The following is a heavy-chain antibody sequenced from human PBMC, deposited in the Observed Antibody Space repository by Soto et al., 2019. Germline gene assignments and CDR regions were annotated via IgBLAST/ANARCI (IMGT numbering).Heavy chain of an antibody. J-gene: IGHJ4*02. V-gene: IGHV3-53*01. CDR1: GFSVRSNY. Sequence: GGSLRLSCAASGFSVRSNYMSWGRQAPWKGLEWVSVIYSGGSTYNADSVKGRFTISRDNSKNTLYLQMNSLRAEDTAVYYCARDHYDILTGYFDHWGQGTLVTVSS. D-gene: IGHD3-9*01. CDR3: ARDHYDILTGYFDH. CDR2: IYSGGST.